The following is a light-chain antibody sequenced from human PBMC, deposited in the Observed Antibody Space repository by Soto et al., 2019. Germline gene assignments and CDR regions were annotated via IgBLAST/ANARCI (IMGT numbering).Light chain of an antibody. Sequence: EIVLTQSPGTLSLSPGERATLSCRASQSVSSSYLAWYQQKPGQAPRLLIYGASSRATGIPDRFSGSGSGTDFTLTISRLEPEDFAVYYCQQYGSSPPGTCGPGTKVDIK. CDR2: GAS. J-gene: IGKJ3*01. CDR3: QQYGSSPPGT. V-gene: IGKV3-20*01. CDR1: QSVSSSY.